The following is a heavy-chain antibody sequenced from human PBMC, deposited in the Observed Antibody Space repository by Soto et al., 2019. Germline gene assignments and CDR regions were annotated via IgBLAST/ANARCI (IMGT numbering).Heavy chain of an antibody. D-gene: IGHD6-13*01. V-gene: IGHV1-46*02. J-gene: IGHJ6*02. CDR3: ARNLDQQLPKHYYYYGMDV. CDR1: GYTLNSYY. Sequence: ASVKVSCKAPGYTLNSYYMHWVRQAPGQGLEWMGIINPSGGSTNYAQKFQGRVTMTRDTSTSTVYMELSSLRSEDTAVYYCARNLDQQLPKHYYYYGMDVWGQGTTVTV. CDR2: INPSGGST.